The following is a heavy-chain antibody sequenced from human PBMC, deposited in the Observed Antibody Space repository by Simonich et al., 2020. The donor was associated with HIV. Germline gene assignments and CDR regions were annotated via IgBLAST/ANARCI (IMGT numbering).Heavy chain of an antibody. Sequence: EVQLVQSGAEVKKPGESLQISCKGSGYSFTSYWIVWVRQMPGEGLEWMGIIYPGDSDTKYSPYFQGQVTISADKSISTAYLQWSSLKASDTAMYYCARRSEISLAWYFDLWGRGTLVTVSS. CDR1: GYSFTSYW. CDR3: ARRSEISLAWYFDL. V-gene: IGHV5-51*01. CDR2: IYPGDSDT. J-gene: IGHJ2*01.